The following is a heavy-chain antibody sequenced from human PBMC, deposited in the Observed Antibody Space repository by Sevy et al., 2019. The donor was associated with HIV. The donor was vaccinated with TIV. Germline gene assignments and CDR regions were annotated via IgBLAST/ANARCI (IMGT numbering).Heavy chain of an antibody. CDR1: GYTFTGYY. Sequence: ASVKVSCKASGYTFTGYYMHWVRQAPGQGLEWMGWINPNSGGTNYAQKFQGRVTMTRDTSISTAYMGLRRLRSDDTAVYYCARTNIAVAGVSGFDPWGQGTLVTVSS. V-gene: IGHV1-2*02. J-gene: IGHJ5*02. CDR2: INPNSGGT. CDR3: ARTNIAVAGVSGFDP. D-gene: IGHD6-19*01.